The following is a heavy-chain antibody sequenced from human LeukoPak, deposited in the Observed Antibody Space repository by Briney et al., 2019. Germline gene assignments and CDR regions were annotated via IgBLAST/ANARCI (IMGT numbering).Heavy chain of an antibody. V-gene: IGHV3-30*18. CDR3: AKDRGAVADYFDY. Sequence: GGSLRLSCAASGFTFSTFGMHWVRQAPGKGLEWVAVISYDGSNKYYADSVKGRFTISRDNSKNTLYLQMNSLRAEDTAVYYCAKDRGAVADYFDYWGQGTLDTVSS. J-gene: IGHJ4*02. CDR1: GFTFSTFG. CDR2: ISYDGSNK. D-gene: IGHD6-19*01.